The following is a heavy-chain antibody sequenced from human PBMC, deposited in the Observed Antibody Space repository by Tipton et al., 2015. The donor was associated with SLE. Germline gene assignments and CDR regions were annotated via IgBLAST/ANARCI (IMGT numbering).Heavy chain of an antibody. CDR1: DGSIRDYY. D-gene: IGHD6-19*01. V-gene: IGHV4-4*07. CDR3: ARMAGSGWFDP. CDR2: IYASGST. Sequence: TLSLTCTVSDGSIRDYYWTWIRQPAGEGLEWIGRIYASGSTNYNPSLKSRVTISVDTSKNQFSLKLSSVTAADTAVYFCARMAGSGWFDPWGQGTLVTVS. J-gene: IGHJ5*02.